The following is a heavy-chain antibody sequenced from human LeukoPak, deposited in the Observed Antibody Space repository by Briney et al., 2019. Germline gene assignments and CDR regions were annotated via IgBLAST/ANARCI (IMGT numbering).Heavy chain of an antibody. J-gene: IGHJ4*02. CDR1: GFTFSSYE. V-gene: IGHV3-21*01. D-gene: IGHD4-11*01. CDR2: ISGSSTNI. CDR3: ARGGLHHDY. Sequence: PGGSLRLSCAASGFTFSSYEMNWVRQAPGEGLEWVSSISGSSTNIYYADSVKGRFTISRDNAKNSLYLQMNSLRAEDTAVYYCARGGLHHDYWGQGTLVTVSS.